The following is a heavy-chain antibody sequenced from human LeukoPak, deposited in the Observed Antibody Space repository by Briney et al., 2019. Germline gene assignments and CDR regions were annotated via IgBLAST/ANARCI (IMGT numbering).Heavy chain of an antibody. CDR2: IYYSGST. CDR1: GGSISSYY. CDR3: AREQYDSNTDY. D-gene: IGHD3-22*01. Sequence: SETLSLTCTVSGGSISSYYWSWIRQPPGKGLEWIGYIYYSGSTNYNPSLKSRVTISVDTSKNQFSLKLSSVTAADTAVYYCAREQYDSNTDYWGQGTLVTVSS. V-gene: IGHV4-59*12. J-gene: IGHJ4*02.